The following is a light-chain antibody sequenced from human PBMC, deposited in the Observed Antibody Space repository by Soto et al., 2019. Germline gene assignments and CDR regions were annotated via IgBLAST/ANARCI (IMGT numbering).Light chain of an antibody. V-gene: IGLV2-14*03. CDR3: SSYTTSNTRQIV. J-gene: IGLJ1*01. CDR2: DVS. Sequence: QSVLTQPASVSGSPGQSITISCTGTSGDVGGYNYVSWYQHHPGKAPKLIIYDVSNRPSGVSIRFSASKSDNTASLTISGLQPEDEADYHCSSYTTSNTRQIVFGTGTKLTVL. CDR1: SGDVGGYNY.